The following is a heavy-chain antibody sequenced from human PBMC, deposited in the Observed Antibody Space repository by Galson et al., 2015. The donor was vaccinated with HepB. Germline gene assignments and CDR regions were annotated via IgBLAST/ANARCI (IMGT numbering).Heavy chain of an antibody. J-gene: IGHJ3*02. Sequence: SVKVSCKASGYTFTSYAMHWVRQAPGQRLEWMGWINAGNGNTKYSQKFQGRVTITRDTSASTAYMELSSLRSEDTAVYYCARGAYCGGDCYFIEDAFDIWGQGTMVTVSS. CDR3: ARGAYCGGDCYFIEDAFDI. CDR2: INAGNGNT. D-gene: IGHD2-21*02. V-gene: IGHV1-3*01. CDR1: GYTFTSYA.